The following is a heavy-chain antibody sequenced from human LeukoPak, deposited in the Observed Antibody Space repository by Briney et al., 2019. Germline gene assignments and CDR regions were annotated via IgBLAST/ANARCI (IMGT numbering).Heavy chain of an antibody. CDR1: GFTFSSYS. V-gene: IGHV3-21*01. J-gene: IGHJ5*02. D-gene: IGHD2-2*03. CDR2: ISSSSSYI. Sequence: GGSLRLSCAASGFTFSSYSMNWVRQAPGKGLEGVSSISSSSSYIYYADSVKGRFTISRDNAKNSLYLQMNSLRAEDTAVYYCATMDIVVVPAADNWFDPWGQGTLVTVSS. CDR3: ATMDIVVVPAADNWFDP.